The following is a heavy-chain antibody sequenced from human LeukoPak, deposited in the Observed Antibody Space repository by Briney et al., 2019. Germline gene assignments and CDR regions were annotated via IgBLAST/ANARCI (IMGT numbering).Heavy chain of an antibody. CDR2: ISSSGSTI. Sequence: GGSLRLSCAASGFTFSDYYMSWIRQAPGKGLEWVSYISSSGSTIYYADSVKGRFTISRDNAKNSLYLQMSSLRAEDTAVYYCARSPGYDFWSGYYTGISHAFDIWGQGTMVTVSS. D-gene: IGHD3-3*01. J-gene: IGHJ3*02. V-gene: IGHV3-11*04. CDR3: ARSPGYDFWSGYYTGISHAFDI. CDR1: GFTFSDYY.